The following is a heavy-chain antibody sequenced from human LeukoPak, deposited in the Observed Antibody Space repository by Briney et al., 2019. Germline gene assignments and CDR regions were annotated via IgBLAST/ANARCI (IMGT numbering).Heavy chain of an antibody. CDR2: ILGSGGGT. D-gene: IGHD6-13*01. J-gene: IGHJ4*02. V-gene: IGHV3-23*01. Sequence: GGSLRLSCAASGFTFSSYAMSWVRQAPGEGLEWVSGILGSGGGTFYADSVKGRFTISRDNSENTLFLQMNSLRAEDTAVYYCARAEQQLVRGPFDYWGQGTLVTVSS. CDR1: GFTFSSYA. CDR3: ARAEQQLVRGPFDY.